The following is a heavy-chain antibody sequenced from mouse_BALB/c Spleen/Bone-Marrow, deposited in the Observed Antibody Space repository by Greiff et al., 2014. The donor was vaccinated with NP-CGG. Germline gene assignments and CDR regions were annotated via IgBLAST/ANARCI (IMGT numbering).Heavy chain of an antibody. CDR2: IDPFNGVT. CDR1: GYSFTSYY. D-gene: IGHD2-4*01. J-gene: IGHJ3*01. V-gene: IGHV1-28*01. Sequence: EVQLQQSGPELMKPGASVKISCKASGYSFTSYYIHWVKQNHGKSLEWIGYIDPFNGVTIYNQKLKGKATLTADKSSSTAYMHLSSLTSEDSAVYYCARRVITTGPGFAYWGQGTLVTVSA. CDR3: ARRVITTGPGFAY.